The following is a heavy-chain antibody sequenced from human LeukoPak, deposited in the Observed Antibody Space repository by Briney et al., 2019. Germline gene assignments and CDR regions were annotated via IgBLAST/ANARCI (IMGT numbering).Heavy chain of an antibody. CDR1: GFTFGDYA. V-gene: IGHV3-30*04. Sequence: GGSLRLSCTASGFTFGDYAMTWVRQAPGKGLEWVAVISYDGGNKYYTDSVKGRFTISRDNSKNALYLQMNSLRAEDTAVYYCARSGGGYSSGWFYWGQGTLVTVSS. D-gene: IGHD6-19*01. CDR2: ISYDGGNK. J-gene: IGHJ4*02. CDR3: ARSGGGYSSGWFY.